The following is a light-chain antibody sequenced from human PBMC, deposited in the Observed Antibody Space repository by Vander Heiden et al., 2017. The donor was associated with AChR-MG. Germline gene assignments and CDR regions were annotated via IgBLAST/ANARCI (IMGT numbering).Light chain of an antibody. V-gene: IGLV1-51*01. CDR3: GTWDTSLPL. CDR1: TSHIWNNY. CDR2: DND. J-gene: IGLJ2*01. Sequence: QSVLTQPPSVSAAPGPKVTISRSGTTSHIWNNYGSCYQQPPGAAPPLLIDDNDRRPSGIPDRFSASNSGASATLGITGLQTGDEADYYCGTWDTSLPLFGGGTKLTGL.